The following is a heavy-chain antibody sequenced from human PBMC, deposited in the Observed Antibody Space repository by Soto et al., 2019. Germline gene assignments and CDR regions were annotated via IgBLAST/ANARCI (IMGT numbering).Heavy chain of an antibody. CDR1: GGTFSSYA. Sequence: GASVKVSCKASGGTFSSYAISCVRQAPGQGLEWMGGIIPIFGTANYAQKFQGRVTITADESTSTAYMELSSLRSEDTAVYYCASYSGYEKNYYYYYGMDVWGQGTTVTVSS. V-gene: IGHV1-69*13. CDR3: ASYSGYEKNYYYYYGMDV. J-gene: IGHJ6*02. D-gene: IGHD5-12*01. CDR2: IIPIFGTA.